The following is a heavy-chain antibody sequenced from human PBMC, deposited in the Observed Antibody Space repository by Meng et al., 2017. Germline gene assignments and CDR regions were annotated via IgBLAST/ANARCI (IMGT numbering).Heavy chain of an antibody. V-gene: IGHV4-34*01. CDR1: GGSFRCDC. D-gene: IGHD3/OR15-3a*01. CDR2: INHSGST. J-gene: IGHJ4*02. CDR3: ARVLDPVLVEFDY. Sequence: LKQGGLGPLKPSEARSLRCAVYGGSFRCDCWTWIRQPPGKGLEWIGEINHSGSTNYNPSLKSRVTISVDTSKNQFSLKLSSVTAADTAVYYCARVLDPVLVEFDYWGQGTLVTVSS.